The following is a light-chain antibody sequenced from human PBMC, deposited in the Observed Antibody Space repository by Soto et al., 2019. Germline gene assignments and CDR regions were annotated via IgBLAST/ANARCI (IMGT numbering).Light chain of an antibody. V-gene: IGLV1-44*01. CDR2: SDN. CDR3: ASWDDSLNGPV. CDR1: TFNIGSNT. J-gene: IGLJ2*01. Sequence: QSVLTQPPSASGTPGQGVTISCSGSTFNIGSNTVNWYQQFPGTAPKLHIYSDNQRPSGVPDRFSGSRSGTSASLAISGLQSEDEAIYHCASWDDSLNGPVFGGGTQLTVL.